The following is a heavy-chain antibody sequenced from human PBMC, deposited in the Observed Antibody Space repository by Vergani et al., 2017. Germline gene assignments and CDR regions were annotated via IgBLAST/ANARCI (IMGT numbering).Heavy chain of an antibody. D-gene: IGHD2-21*02. CDR1: GYTFTSYG. J-gene: IGHJ5*02. CDR3: ARDARAIVVVTASRLGWFDR. CDR2: ISAYNGNT. Sequence: QVQLVQSGAEVKKPGASVKVSCKASGYTFTSYGISWVRQAPGQGLEWMGWISAYNGNTNYAQKLQGRVTMTTDTSTSTAYMELRSLRSDDTAVYYCARDARAIVVVTASRLGWFDRWGQGSLVTVSS. V-gene: IGHV1-18*01.